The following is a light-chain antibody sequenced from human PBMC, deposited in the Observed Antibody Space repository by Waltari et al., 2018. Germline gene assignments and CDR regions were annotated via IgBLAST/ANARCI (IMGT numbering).Light chain of an antibody. J-gene: IGKJ4*01. CDR2: GTS. V-gene: IGKV3-20*01. CDR3: QQYDGEVVT. Sequence: EIVLTQSPGTLSLSPGERATLSCRASQSVTSISLTWYQQKVGQAPRLLIYGTSSRATGIPDRFSGSGSGTDFTLTISRLEPEDFAVYYCQQYDGEVVTFGGGTNVEI. CDR1: QSVTSIS.